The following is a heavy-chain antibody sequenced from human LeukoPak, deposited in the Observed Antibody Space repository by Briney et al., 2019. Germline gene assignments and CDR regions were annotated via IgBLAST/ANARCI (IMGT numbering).Heavy chain of an antibody. CDR3: ARQRGASGTNNWFDP. V-gene: IGHV5-51*01. CDR1: GFTFTTSW. CDR2: IYPDDSDT. D-gene: IGHD3-10*01. J-gene: IGHJ5*02. Sequence: GESLKISCETSGFTFTTSWIGWVRQMPGTGLEWVGAIYPDDSDTRYSPSFQGQVRISADKSARTAYLQWASLKASDTATYYCARQRGASGTNNWFDPWGQGTLVTVSS.